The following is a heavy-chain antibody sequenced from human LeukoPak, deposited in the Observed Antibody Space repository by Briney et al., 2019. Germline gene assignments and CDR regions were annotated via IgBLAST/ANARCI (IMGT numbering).Heavy chain of an antibody. CDR2: INTNTGNP. J-gene: IGHJ5*02. D-gene: IGHD6-19*01. Sequence: ASVKVSCKASGYTFTSYAMNWVRQAPGQGLEWMGWINTNTGNPTYAQGFTGRFVFSLDTSVSTAYLQISSLKAEDTAVYYCARPIIAVAGTGFDPWGQGTLVTVSS. CDR1: GYTFTSYA. V-gene: IGHV7-4-1*02. CDR3: ARPIIAVAGTGFDP.